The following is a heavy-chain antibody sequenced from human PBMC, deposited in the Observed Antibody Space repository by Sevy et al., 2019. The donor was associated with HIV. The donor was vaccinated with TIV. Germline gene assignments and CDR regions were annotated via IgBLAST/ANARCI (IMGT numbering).Heavy chain of an antibody. J-gene: IGHJ4*02. CDR3: ATTKDYYENSGDPFDY. Sequence: ASVKVSCKVSGYTLTRLAIHWLRQAPGKGLEWMGSFDPEDNERIYAQKWQGRFSMTEDTSTDTAYMELSNLRSEDTAVYYCATTKDYYENSGDPFDYWGQGTLVTVSS. CDR2: FDPEDNER. D-gene: IGHD3-22*01. CDR1: GYTLTRLA. V-gene: IGHV1-24*01.